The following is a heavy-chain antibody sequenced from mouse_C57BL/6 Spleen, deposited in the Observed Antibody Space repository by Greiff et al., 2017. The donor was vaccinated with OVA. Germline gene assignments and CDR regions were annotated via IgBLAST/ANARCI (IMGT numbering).Heavy chain of an antibody. D-gene: IGHD2-4*01. J-gene: IGHJ2*01. Sequence: EVQLVESGGGLVQPGGSLSLSCAASGFTFSDYYMSWVRQPPGTALEWLGFIRNKANGYKTEYRAPGKGRFTISRYNSQIILYLQMNALRAEDSATYYCARYNDSYYFDYWGQGTTLTVSS. CDR1: GFTFSDYY. CDR2: IRNKANGYKT. V-gene: IGHV7-3*01. CDR3: ARYNDSYYFDY.